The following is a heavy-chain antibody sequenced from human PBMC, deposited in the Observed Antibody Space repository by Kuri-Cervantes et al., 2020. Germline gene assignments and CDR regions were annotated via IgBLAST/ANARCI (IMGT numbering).Heavy chain of an antibody. J-gene: IGHJ3*02. D-gene: IGHD2-2*02. Sequence: SQTLSLTCAVSGGSISSGGYYWSWIRQPAGKGLEWIGRIYTSGSTNYNPSLKSRVTMSVDTSKNQFSLKLSSVTAADTAVYYCARDPVSYCSSTSCYRSSAFDIWGQGTMVTVSS. CDR1: GGSISSGGYY. CDR2: IYTSGST. CDR3: ARDPVSYCSSTSCYRSSAFDI. V-gene: IGHV4-61*02.